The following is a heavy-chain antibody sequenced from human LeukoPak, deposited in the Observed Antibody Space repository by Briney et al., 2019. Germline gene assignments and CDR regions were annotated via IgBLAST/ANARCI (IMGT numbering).Heavy chain of an antibody. D-gene: IGHD5-12*01. CDR1: GDSISNYY. CDR3: ARAGYSGYDLVY. V-gene: IGHV4-59*01. CDR2: IYYSGNI. Sequence: SGTLSLTCTVSGDSISNYYWTWIRQPPGKRLEWIGYIYYSGNINYNPSLKSRVTISVDTSKTQFSLKLSSVTAADTAVYYCARAGYSGYDLVYWGQGTLVTVSS. J-gene: IGHJ4*02.